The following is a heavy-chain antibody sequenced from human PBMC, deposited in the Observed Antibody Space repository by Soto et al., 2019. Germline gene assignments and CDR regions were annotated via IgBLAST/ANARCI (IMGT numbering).Heavy chain of an antibody. CDR1: GGSFSGYY. CDR2: INHSGST. J-gene: IGHJ4*02. CDR3: ARSRIAVAGTDYFDY. D-gene: IGHD6-19*01. Sequence: SETLSLTCAVYGGSFSGYYWSWIRQPPGKGLEWIGEINHSGSTNYNPSLKSRVTISVDTSKNQFSLKLSSVTAADTAVYYCARSRIAVAGTDYFDYWGQGTLVTVLL. V-gene: IGHV4-34*01.